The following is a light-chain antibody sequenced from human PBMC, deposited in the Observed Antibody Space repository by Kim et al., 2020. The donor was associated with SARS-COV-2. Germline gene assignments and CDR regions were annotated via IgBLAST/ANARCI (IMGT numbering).Light chain of an antibody. CDR1: KLGQKF. Sequence: SYELTQPPSVSVSPGQTASITCSGDKLGQKFTAWYQQKPGKSPVVVMYQDDKRPSGIPERFSGSNSGHTATLTISGTQAMDEADYYCQAWESDTAVFGGGTQLT. V-gene: IGLV3-1*01. CDR3: QAWESDTAV. CDR2: QDD. J-gene: IGLJ3*02.